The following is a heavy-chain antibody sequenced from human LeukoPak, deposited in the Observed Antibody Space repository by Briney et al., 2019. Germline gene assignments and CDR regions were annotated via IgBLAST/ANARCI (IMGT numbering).Heavy chain of an antibody. CDR2: INPTGGST. CDR1: GYTFTSYY. CDR3: ARDNSVGDNAWWFDP. V-gene: IGHV1-46*01. D-gene: IGHD1-26*01. J-gene: IGHJ5*02. Sequence: ASVKVSCRASGYTFTSYYMHWVRQAPGQGLEWMGLINPTGGSTGYAQKFQGRVTMTRDMSTSTDYMELSSLRSEDTAIYYCARDNSVGDNAWWFDPWGQGTLVTVSS.